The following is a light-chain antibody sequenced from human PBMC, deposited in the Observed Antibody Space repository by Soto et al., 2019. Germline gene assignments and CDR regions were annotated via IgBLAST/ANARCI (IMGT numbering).Light chain of an antibody. Sequence: QSALTQPPYASGSLGQSVTISCTGTSSDGGGYNYVSWHQQHPGKAPKVMIYEVTKRPPGVPDRFSGSKSGNTASLTVYGLQAEDEADYYCSSFAGGGNPVLLGGGTKVTVL. CDR1: SSDGGGYNY. CDR2: EVT. J-gene: IGLJ2*01. V-gene: IGLV2-8*01. CDR3: SSFAGGGNPVL.